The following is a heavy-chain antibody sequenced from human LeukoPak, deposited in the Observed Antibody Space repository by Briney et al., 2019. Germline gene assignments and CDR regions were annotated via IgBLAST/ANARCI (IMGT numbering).Heavy chain of an antibody. D-gene: IGHD1-26*01. CDR1: GPGFSSFV. J-gene: IGHJ5*02. CDR3: ARDHSGNWFDP. V-gene: IGHV1-18*04. CDR2: ISPYTGHT. Sequence: ASVKVSCKTYGPGFSSFVIAWVRQAPGQGLEWLGWISPYTGHTNYAPKFRGRVTMTTDTPTRTVYMELRSLKSDDTAVYYCARDHSGNWFDPWGQGTLVTVSS.